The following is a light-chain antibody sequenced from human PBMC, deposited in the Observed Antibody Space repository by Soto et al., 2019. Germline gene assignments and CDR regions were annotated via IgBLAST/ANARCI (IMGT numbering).Light chain of an antibody. J-gene: IGKJ4*01. CDR1: QSVHSSY. CDR3: RYYGATALT. CDR2: GPS. V-gene: IGKV3-20*01. Sequence: VLTQSPGTLSLSPGERATLSCGVSQSVHSSYIAWYQQKPGQAPRLLVYGPSYRAAGIPDRFSGGGSGTEFTLTISRLEPEDCAVYYCRYYGATALTFGGGTKVEI.